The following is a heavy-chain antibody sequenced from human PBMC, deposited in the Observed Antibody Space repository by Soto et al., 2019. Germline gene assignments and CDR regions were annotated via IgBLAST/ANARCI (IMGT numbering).Heavy chain of an antibody. CDR2: IHSDGTST. Sequence: EVQLVESGGGLVQPGESLRLSCAASGCTFDYYWMHWVRQAPGKGLVWVSRIHSDGTSTTYADSVKGRFTISRDNAKNTLSLQMNSLRAEDTAVYYCARGDRGAFDLWGQGTVVTVSS. J-gene: IGHJ3*01. V-gene: IGHV3-74*01. CDR1: GCTFDYYW. CDR3: ARGDRGAFDL. D-gene: IGHD1-26*01.